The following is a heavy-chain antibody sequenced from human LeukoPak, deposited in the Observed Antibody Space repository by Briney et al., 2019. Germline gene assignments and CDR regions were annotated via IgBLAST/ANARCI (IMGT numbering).Heavy chain of an antibody. J-gene: IGHJ6*03. CDR1: GFTFSSYG. Sequence: GGSLRLSCAASGFTFSSYGMHWVRQAPGRGLEWVAFIRYDGSNKYYADSVKGRFTISRDNSKNTLYLQMNSLRAEDTAVYYCATYYYGSGSWGYYYDMDVWGKGTTVTISS. CDR3: ATYYYGSGSWGYYYDMDV. CDR2: IRYDGSNK. V-gene: IGHV3-30*02. D-gene: IGHD3-10*01.